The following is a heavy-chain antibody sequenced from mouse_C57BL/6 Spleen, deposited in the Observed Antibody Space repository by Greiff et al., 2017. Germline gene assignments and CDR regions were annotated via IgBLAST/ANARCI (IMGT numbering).Heavy chain of an antibody. CDR2: IYPGDGDT. J-gene: IGHJ3*01. Sequence: QVQLQQSGPELVKPGASVKISCKASGYAFSSSWMNWVKQRPGQGLEWIGRIYPGDGDTNYNGKFKGKATLTADKSSSTAYMQLSGLTSEDSAVXVYARERDLFAYWGQGTLVTVSA. CDR1: GYAFSSSW. CDR3: ARERDLFAY. V-gene: IGHV1-82*01.